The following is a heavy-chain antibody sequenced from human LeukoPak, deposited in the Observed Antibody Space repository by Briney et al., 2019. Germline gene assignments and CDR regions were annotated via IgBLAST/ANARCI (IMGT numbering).Heavy chain of an antibody. CDR2: INPLSGAT. J-gene: IGHJ4*02. V-gene: IGHV1-2*02. Sequence: ASVTVSCKTSGYXFLDYFLHWVRQAPGQRPEWVGWINPLSGATKFAPKFQGRVAMTTDTPVTGYLHLNTLRSDDTAIYYCATQTHPLHVPTFIFHSWGLGTLITVSS. CDR1: GYXFLDYF. CDR3: ATQTHPLHVPTFIFHS. D-gene: IGHD4-11*01.